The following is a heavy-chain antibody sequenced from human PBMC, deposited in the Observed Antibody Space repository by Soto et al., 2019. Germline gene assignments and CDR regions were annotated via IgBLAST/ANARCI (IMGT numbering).Heavy chain of an antibody. CDR1: GDSISSYY. D-gene: IGHD3-10*01. CDR2: ISYTGST. J-gene: IGHJ5*02. V-gene: IGHV4-59*13. Sequence: QVQLQESGPGLVKPSETLSLTCTVSGDSISSYYWSWIRQPPGKGLEWVGYISYTGSTIYNPPLESRATISLDPSKNQVSLSPNSVTVADPAVYYCASVGELPVWFDPWGRGTLVTVSS. CDR3: ASVGELPVWFDP.